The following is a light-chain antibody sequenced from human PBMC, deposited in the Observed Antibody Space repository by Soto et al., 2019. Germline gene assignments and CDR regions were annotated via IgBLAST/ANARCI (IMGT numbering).Light chain of an antibody. Sequence: QSVLTQPPSASGSPGQSVAISCTGTSSDVGGYNYVSWYQQHPGKAPKLMIYEVNKRPSGVPDRFSGSKSGNTASLTVSGLQAEDEADYYCSSFKSSRAYVFGIGTKVTVL. CDR2: EVN. V-gene: IGLV2-8*01. J-gene: IGLJ1*01. CDR3: SSFKSSRAYV. CDR1: SSDVGGYNY.